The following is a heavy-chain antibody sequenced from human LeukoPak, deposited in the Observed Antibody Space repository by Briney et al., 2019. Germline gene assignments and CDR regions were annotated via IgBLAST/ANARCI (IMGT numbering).Heavy chain of an antibody. CDR2: INHNGST. CDR3: PRRGIYYSSGRFDN. CDR1: GGSFSGYY. D-gene: IGHD3-10*01. V-gene: IGHV4-34*01. J-gene: IGHJ4*02. Sequence: SETLSLTCAVYGGSFSGYYLSWIRQPPGKGLEWIGEINHNGSTNYNPTLNNRVTISVDTYNNQYSLKLNSVTDTHTPVCSCPRRGIYYSSGRFDNWGQRTLVTVSS.